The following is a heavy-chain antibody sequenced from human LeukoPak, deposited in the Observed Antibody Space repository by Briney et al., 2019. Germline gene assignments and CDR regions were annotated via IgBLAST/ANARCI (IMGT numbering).Heavy chain of an antibody. J-gene: IGHJ5*02. CDR1: GYTFTSYY. Sequence: ASVKVSCKASGYTFTSYYMHWVRQAPGQGLEWMGIINPSGGSTSYAQKFQGRVTMTRDTSTSTVYMELSSLRSEDTAVYYCARDGGGGWLQSLRWFDPWGQGTLVTVSS. CDR2: INPSGGST. V-gene: IGHV1-46*01. CDR3: ARDGGGGWLQSLRWFDP. D-gene: IGHD3-16*01.